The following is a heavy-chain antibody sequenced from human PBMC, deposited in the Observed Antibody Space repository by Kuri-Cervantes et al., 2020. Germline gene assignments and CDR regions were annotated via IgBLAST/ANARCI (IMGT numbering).Heavy chain of an antibody. D-gene: IGHD3-16*01. CDR2: ISWNSGSI. V-gene: IGHV3-9*01. CDR1: GFTFDDYA. Sequence: GGSLRLSCAASGFTFDDYAMHWVRQAPGKGPEWVSGISWNSGSIGYADSVKGRFTISRDNAKNSLYLQMNSLRAEDTAVYYCASFKISGWGQGTLVTVSS. CDR3: ASFKISG. J-gene: IGHJ4*02.